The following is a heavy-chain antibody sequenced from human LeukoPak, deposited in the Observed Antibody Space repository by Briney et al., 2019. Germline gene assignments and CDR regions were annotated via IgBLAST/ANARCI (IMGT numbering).Heavy chain of an antibody. V-gene: IGHV1-24*01. Sequence: ASVKVSCKVSGYTLTELSMHWVRQAPGRGVEWMGGFDPEDGETIYAQKFQGRVTITEDTSTDTAYMELSSLRSEDTAVYYCATSTTVTHYWYFDLWGRGTLVTVSS. CDR3: ATSTTVTHYWYFDL. CDR1: GYTLTELS. CDR2: FDPEDGET. J-gene: IGHJ2*01. D-gene: IGHD4-17*01.